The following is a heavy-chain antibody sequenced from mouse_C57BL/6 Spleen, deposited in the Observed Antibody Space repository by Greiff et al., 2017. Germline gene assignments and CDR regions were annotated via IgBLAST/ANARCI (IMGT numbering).Heavy chain of an antibody. CDR1: GYTFTSYW. D-gene: IGHD1-1*01. CDR3: ALYYYGSSYGYFDV. V-gene: IGHV1-55*01. Sequence: QVQLQQPGAELVKPGASVKMSCKASGYTFTSYWITWVKQRPGQGLEWIGDIYPGSGSTNYNEKFKSKATLTVDTSSCTAYMQLSSLTSEDSAVYYCALYYYGSSYGYFDVWGTGTTVTVSS. CDR2: IYPGSGST. J-gene: IGHJ1*03.